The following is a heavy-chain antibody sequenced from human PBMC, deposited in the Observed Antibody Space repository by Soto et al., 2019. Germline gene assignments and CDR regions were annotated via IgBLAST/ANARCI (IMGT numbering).Heavy chain of an antibody. V-gene: IGHV1-2*04. D-gene: IGHD6-19*01. Sequence: ASVTVCCKASGYTFTGYYRQWVRQAPGQGLEWMRWINPNSGGTNYAQKFQGWVTMTRDTSISTAYMELSRLRSDDTAVYYCARAYGPGIAVAGTTVDAFDIWGQGTMVTVSS. J-gene: IGHJ3*02. CDR3: ARAYGPGIAVAGTTVDAFDI. CDR2: INPNSGGT. CDR1: GYTFTGYY.